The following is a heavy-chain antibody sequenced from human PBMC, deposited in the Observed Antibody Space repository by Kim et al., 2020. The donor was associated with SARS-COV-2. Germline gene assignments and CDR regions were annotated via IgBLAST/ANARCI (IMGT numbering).Heavy chain of an antibody. D-gene: IGHD4-17*01. J-gene: IGHJ4*02. V-gene: IGHV4-39*01. Sequence: NPSLKSRVTISGDTSKNQCSLKLSSVTAADTAVYYCARGAPVTTTPYDYWGQGTLVTVSS. CDR3: ARGAPVTTTPYDY.